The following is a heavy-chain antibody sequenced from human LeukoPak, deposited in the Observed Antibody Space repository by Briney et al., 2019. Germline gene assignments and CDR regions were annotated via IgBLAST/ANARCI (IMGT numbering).Heavy chain of an antibody. Sequence: PGGSLRLSCAASGFTFSTYWMHWVRQAPGKGLVWVSRINGDGTTTDYADFVKGRFTISRDNAKNTPYLQMNSLRAEDTAVYYCAIGPYDYWGQGTLVTVAS. J-gene: IGHJ4*02. V-gene: IGHV3-74*01. CDR2: INGDGTTT. CDR3: AIGPYDY. CDR1: GFTFSTYW.